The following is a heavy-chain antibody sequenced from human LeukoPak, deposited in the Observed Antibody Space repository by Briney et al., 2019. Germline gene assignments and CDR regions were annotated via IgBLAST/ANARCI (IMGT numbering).Heavy chain of an antibody. CDR2: IESKTDGGTT. CDR1: GFTFSNAW. V-gene: IGHV3-15*04. CDR3: TTPYYDILTGH. D-gene: IGHD3-9*01. Sequence: GGSLRLSCAASGFTFSNAWMSWVRQAPGKGLEWVGRIESKTDGGTTDYAAPVKGRFTISRDDSKNTLYLQMNSLKTEDTAVYYCTTPYYDILTGHWGQGTLVTVSS. J-gene: IGHJ4*02.